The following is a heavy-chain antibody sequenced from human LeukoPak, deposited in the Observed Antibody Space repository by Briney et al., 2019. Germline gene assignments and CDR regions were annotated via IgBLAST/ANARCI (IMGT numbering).Heavy chain of an antibody. CDR2: ISGSGDNT. CDR1: GFTFDTYS. Sequence: GGSLRLSCAASGFTFDTYSMTFVRHAPGKLLEWVSSISGSGDNTYYAYSMKGACTISRDNSPNSLSLQLDSLRVDDTALYYCARLQGPYEQWLPFDYWGQGTLVTVSS. D-gene: IGHD5-18*01. J-gene: IGHJ4*02. V-gene: IGHV3-23*01. CDR3: ARLQGPYEQWLPFDY.